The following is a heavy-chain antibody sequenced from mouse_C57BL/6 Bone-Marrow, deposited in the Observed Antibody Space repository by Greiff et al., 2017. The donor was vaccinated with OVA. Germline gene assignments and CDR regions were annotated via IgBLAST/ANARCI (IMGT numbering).Heavy chain of an antibody. CDR1: GYAFTNYL. Sequence: QVQLQQSGAELVRPGTSVKVSCKASGYAFTNYLIEWVKQRPGQGLEWIGVINPGSGGTNYNEKFKGKATLTADKSSSTAYMQLSSLTSEDSAVYFCARLTGTPFAYWGQGTLVTVSA. J-gene: IGHJ3*01. V-gene: IGHV1-54*01. D-gene: IGHD4-1*01. CDR2: INPGSGGT. CDR3: ARLTGTPFAY.